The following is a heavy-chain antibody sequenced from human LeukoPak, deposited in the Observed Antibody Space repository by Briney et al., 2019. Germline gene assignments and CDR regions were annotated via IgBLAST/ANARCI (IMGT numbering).Heavy chain of an antibody. CDR3: ARGCYDFWSGYVNYYYYGMDL. J-gene: IGHJ6*02. V-gene: IGHV4-34*01. D-gene: IGHD3-3*01. Sequence: SSETLSLTCAVYGGSFSGYYWSWIRQPPGKGLEWIGEINHSGSTNYNPSLKSRVTISVDTSKNQFSLKLSSVTAADTAVYYCARGCYDFWSGYVNYYYYGMDLWGQGTTVSVSS. CDR2: INHSGST. CDR1: GGSFSGYY.